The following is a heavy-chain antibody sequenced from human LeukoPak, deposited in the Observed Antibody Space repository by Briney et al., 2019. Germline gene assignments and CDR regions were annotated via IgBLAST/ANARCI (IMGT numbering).Heavy chain of an antibody. J-gene: IGHJ4*02. V-gene: IGHV3-48*01. Sequence: GGSLRLSCAASGFNFSIYSMNWVRQAPGKGLEWVSYITRSSTTIYYADSVKGRFTISGDNAKNSLYLQMNSLRVEDTAIYYCARSGYGDYDYWGQGTRVTVSS. CDR1: GFNFSIYS. CDR2: ITRSSTTI. D-gene: IGHD4-17*01. CDR3: ARSGYGDYDY.